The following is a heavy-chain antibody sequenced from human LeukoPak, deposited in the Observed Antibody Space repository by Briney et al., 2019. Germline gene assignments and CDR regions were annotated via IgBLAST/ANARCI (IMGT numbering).Heavy chain of an antibody. CDR2: IWYDGSNK. CDR1: GFTFSSYG. Sequence: GGSLRLSCAASGFTFSSYGMHWVRQAPGKGLEWVAVIWYDGSNKYYADSVKGRFTISRDNSKNTLYLQMNSLRAEDTAVYYCARDRDYYDSSGIDIWGQGTMVTVSS. CDR3: ARDRDYYDSSGIDI. D-gene: IGHD3-22*01. V-gene: IGHV3-33*01. J-gene: IGHJ3*02.